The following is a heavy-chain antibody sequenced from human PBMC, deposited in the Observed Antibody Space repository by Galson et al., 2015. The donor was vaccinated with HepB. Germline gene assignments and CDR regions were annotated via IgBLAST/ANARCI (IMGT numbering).Heavy chain of an antibody. V-gene: IGHV3-48*01. D-gene: IGHD1-26*01. Sequence: SLRLSCAASGFPFSSFSMNWVRQAPGKGPEWLAYISITSNTIYYADSVKGRFTISRDNAKSSLYLQMTSLRAEDTAVYYCARAYSGRDGDYWGQGTLVTVSS. CDR3: ARAYSGRDGDY. CDR1: GFPFSSFS. J-gene: IGHJ4*02. CDR2: ISITSNTI.